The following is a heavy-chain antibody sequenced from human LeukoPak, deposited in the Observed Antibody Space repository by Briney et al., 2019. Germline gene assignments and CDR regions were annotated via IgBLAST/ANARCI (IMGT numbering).Heavy chain of an antibody. CDR1: GYTFTNYD. Sequence: ASVKVSCKASGYTFTNYDINWVRQATGQGLEWMGWMNPNSGDTGYAEKCQGRVTMTRDTSTNTAHMELTSLTSDDTAIFYCARTGMGGNVWIDSWGQGTLVTVSS. CDR3: ARTGMGGNVWIDS. CDR2: MNPNSGDT. J-gene: IGHJ5*01. D-gene: IGHD1-26*01. V-gene: IGHV1-8*01.